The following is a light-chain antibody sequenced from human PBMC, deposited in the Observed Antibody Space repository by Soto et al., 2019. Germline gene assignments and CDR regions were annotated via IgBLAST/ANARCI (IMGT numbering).Light chain of an antibody. CDR2: DVS. J-gene: IGLJ1*01. CDR3: CSYVGSHIDV. Sequence: QSALTQPRSVSGSPGQSVTISCTGTSSDVGGYKSVSWYQQHPGKAPKLMVYDVSARPSGVPDRFSGSKSGNTASLTISGLQAEDEADYHCCSYVGSHIDVFGTGTKVTVL. CDR1: SSDVGGYKS. V-gene: IGLV2-11*01.